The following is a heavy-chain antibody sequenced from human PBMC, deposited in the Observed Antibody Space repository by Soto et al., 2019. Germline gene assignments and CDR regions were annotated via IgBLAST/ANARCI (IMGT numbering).Heavy chain of an antibody. J-gene: IGHJ4*02. Sequence: GGSLRLSCTPSGFTFGDYALHWVRQAPGKGLVWVSRINSDGSSTSYADSVKGRFTTSRDNAKNTLYLQMNSLRAEDTAVYYCVSGNFDYWGQGTLVTVSS. CDR3: VSGNFDY. D-gene: IGHD3-10*01. V-gene: IGHV3-74*01. CDR1: GFTFGDYA. CDR2: INSDGSST.